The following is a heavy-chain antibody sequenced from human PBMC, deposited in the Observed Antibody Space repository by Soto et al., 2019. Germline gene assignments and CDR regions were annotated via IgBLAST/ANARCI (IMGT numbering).Heavy chain of an antibody. D-gene: IGHD2-21*01. CDR1: GFTFRNYT. CDR3: ARDIASPGGDYFDS. Sequence: EVQLVESGGGLVKAGGSLRLFCTASGFTFRNYTMNWVRQAPGKGLEWVSSISTGGAYMFYADSVKGRFTISRDNAQNSRFLQIDSPRAEDTAVYYCARDIASPGGDYFDSCGQGTLVTVSS. CDR2: ISTGGAYM. V-gene: IGHV3-21*06. J-gene: IGHJ4*02.